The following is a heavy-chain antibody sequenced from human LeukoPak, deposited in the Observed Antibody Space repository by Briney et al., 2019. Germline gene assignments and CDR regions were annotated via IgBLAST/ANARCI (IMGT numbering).Heavy chain of an antibody. CDR1: GFIFTNYF. CDR2: IKHDGSEK. J-gene: IGHJ4*02. Sequence: GGSLRLSCAASGFIFTNYFMSWVRQTPGKGLEWVASIKHDGSEKYYVDPVRGRFTISRDNTMNSLYLQMSSLRAEDTAVYYCATDRGWRTSGYYLYYFEYWGQGTLVTYSS. CDR3: ATDRGWRTSGYYLYYFEY. D-gene: IGHD3-3*01. V-gene: IGHV3-7*01.